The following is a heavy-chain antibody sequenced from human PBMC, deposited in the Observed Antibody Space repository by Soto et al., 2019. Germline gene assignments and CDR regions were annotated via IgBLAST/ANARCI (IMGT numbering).Heavy chain of an antibody. CDR2: IYYSGGT. V-gene: IGHV4-39*07. D-gene: IGHD1-26*01. J-gene: IGHJ4*02. CDR3: ACRGGSYYGFAY. CDR1: GGSISSSSYY. Sequence: SETLSLTCTVSGGSISSSSYYWGWIRQPPGKGLEWIGSIYYSGGTYYNPSLKSRVTISVDTSKNQFSLNLSSVTAADTAVYYCACRGGSYYGFAYWGQGTLVTVSS.